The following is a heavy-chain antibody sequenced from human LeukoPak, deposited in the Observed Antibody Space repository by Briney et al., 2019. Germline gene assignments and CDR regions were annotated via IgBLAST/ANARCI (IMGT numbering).Heavy chain of an antibody. CDR2: INHSGST. J-gene: IGHJ5*02. CDR1: GGSFSGYY. D-gene: IGHD3-22*01. Sequence: LETLSLTCAVYGGSFSGYYWSWIRQPPGKGLEWIGEINHSGSTNYNPSLKSRVTISVDTSKNQFSLKLSSVTAADTAVYYCARYYDSSGYWFDPWGQGTLVTVSS. V-gene: IGHV4-34*01. CDR3: ARYYDSSGYWFDP.